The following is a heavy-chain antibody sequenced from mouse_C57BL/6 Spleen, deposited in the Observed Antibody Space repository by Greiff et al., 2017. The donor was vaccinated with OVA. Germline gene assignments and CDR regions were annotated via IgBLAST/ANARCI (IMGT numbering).Heavy chain of an antibody. CDR3: TYYYGSSPSFDY. V-gene: IGHV14-1*01. Sequence: VQLQQSGAELVRPGASIKLSCTASGFNIKDYYMHWVKQRPEQGLEWIGRIDPEDGDTEYAPKFQGKATMTADTSSNTAYLQLSSLTSEDTAVYYCTYYYGSSPSFDYWGQGTTLTVSS. D-gene: IGHD1-1*01. CDR1: GFNIKDYY. J-gene: IGHJ2*01. CDR2: IDPEDGDT.